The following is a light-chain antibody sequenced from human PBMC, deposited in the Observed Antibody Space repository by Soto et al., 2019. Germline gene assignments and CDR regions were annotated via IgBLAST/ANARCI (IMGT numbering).Light chain of an antibody. CDR1: QDINNY. J-gene: IGKJ5*01. CDR2: DSS. V-gene: IGKV1-33*01. CDR3: QQFDNLPFT. Sequence: DIPMTQSPSSLSASVGDRVTIICQASQDINNYLNWDQQKPGKAPKLLIYDSSNLEIGVPSRFSGSGYGTRFSFTISSLQPEDIATYYCQQFDNLPFTFGQGTRLEIK.